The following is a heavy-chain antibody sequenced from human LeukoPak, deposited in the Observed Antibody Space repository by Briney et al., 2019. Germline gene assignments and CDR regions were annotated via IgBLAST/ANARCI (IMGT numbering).Heavy chain of an antibody. V-gene: IGHV3-21*01. CDR2: ISSSSSYI. CDR1: GFTFSSYS. Sequence: KPGGSLRLSCAASGFTFSSYSMNWVRQAPGKGLEWGSSISSSSSYIYYADSVKGRFTISRDNAKNSLYLQMNSLRAEDTAVYYCARDLRLYAFDIWGQGTMVTVSS. CDR3: ARDLRLYAFDI. D-gene: IGHD3-16*01. J-gene: IGHJ3*02.